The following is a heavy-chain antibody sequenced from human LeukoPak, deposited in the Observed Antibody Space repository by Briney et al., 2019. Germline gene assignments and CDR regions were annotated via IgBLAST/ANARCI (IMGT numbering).Heavy chain of an antibody. V-gene: IGHV4-39*07. D-gene: IGHD3-10*01. CDR3: ARDLLLWFGESFSPHNWFDP. Sequence: PSETLSLTCTVSSGSISTSNYYWGCVRPPPGKALEWSGNIFYSGSTYYNPSLKSRVTISVDTSKNQFSLKLSSVTAADTAVYYCARDLLLWFGESFSPHNWFDPWGQGTLVTVSS. CDR1: SGSISTSNYY. J-gene: IGHJ5*02. CDR2: IFYSGST.